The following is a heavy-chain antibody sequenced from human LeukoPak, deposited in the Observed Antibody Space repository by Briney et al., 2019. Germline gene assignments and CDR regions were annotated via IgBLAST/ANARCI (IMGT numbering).Heavy chain of an antibody. CDR1: GFTFSSYW. V-gene: IGHV3-21*01. D-gene: IGHD4-17*01. J-gene: IGHJ5*02. CDR2: ISSSSDYI. Sequence: PGGSLRLSCAASGFTFSSYWMSWVRQAPGKGLEWVSSISSSSDYIYHADSVKGRFTISRDNPKKSLYLQMNSLRAEDTAVYYCARGATTTRFGRFDPWGQGTLVIVSS. CDR3: ARGATTTRFGRFDP.